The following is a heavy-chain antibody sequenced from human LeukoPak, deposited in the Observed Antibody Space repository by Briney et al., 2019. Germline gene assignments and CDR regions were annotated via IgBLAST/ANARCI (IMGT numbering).Heavy chain of an antibody. CDR2: ISSNGGST. J-gene: IGHJ4*02. V-gene: IGHV3-64D*06. CDR3: VKDRAYSSSWFDY. CDR1: GFTFSSYA. Sequence: PGGSLRLSCSASGFTFSSYAMHWVRQAPGKGLEYVSAISSNGGSTYYADSVKGRFTISRDNSKNTLYLQMSSLRAEDTAVYYCVKDRAYSSSWFDYWGQGTLVTVSS. D-gene: IGHD6-13*01.